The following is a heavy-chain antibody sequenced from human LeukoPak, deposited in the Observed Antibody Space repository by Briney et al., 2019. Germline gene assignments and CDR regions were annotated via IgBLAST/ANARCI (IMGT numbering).Heavy chain of an antibody. CDR2: ISYDGSNK. D-gene: IGHD4-17*01. V-gene: IGHV3-33*01. J-gene: IGHJ3*02. CDR3: ARDDYGDYRVNAFDI. CDR1: GFTFSSFG. Sequence: GRSLRLSCAASGFTFSSFGIHWVRQAPGKGLEWVAFISYDGSNKYYADSVKGRFTISRDNSKNTLYLQMNSLRDEDTAVYYCARDDYGDYRVNAFDIWGQGTMVTVSS.